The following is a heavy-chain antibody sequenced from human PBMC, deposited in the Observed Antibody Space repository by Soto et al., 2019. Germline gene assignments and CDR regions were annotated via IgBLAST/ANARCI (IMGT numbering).Heavy chain of an antibody. D-gene: IGHD6-13*01. CDR2: ISSGGST. CDR1: GGSISSGDHY. J-gene: IGHJ5*01. CDR3: ARDGGGSSWYFFDS. Sequence: SETLSLTCTVSGGSISSGDHYWNWIRQHPGKGLEWIGYISSGGSTYFNPSLKSRVNISLDASSNQFSLKVDSMTAADTAIYYCARDGGGSSWYFFDSWGPGTLVTVSS. V-gene: IGHV4-31*03.